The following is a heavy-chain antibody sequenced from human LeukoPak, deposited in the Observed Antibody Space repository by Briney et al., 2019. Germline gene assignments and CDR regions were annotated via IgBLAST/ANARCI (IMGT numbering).Heavy chain of an antibody. CDR3: ARESGYDSSGYFDY. Sequence: SETLSLTCAVSGGSISSGGYSWSWIRQPPGKGLEWIGYIYHSGSTYYNPSLKSRVTISVDRSKNQFSLKLSSVTAADTAVYYCARESGYDSSGYFDYWGQGTLVTVSS. D-gene: IGHD3-22*01. V-gene: IGHV4-30-2*01. CDR2: IYHSGST. J-gene: IGHJ4*02. CDR1: GGSISSGGYS.